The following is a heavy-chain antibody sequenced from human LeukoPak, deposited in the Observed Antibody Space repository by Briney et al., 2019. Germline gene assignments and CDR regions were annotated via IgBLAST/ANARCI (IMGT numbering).Heavy chain of an antibody. J-gene: IGHJ3*02. CDR1: GFALSSYA. CDR2: ISSSSSTI. CDR3: ARDGKAWYYDSSGVFNI. D-gene: IGHD3-22*01. Sequence: GGSLRLSCAGSGFALSSYAMNWVRQAPGKGLEWVSYISSSSSTIYYADSVKGRLTISRDNAKNSLYLQMNSLRAEDTAVYYCARDGKAWYYDSSGVFNIWGQGTMVTVSS. V-gene: IGHV3-48*01.